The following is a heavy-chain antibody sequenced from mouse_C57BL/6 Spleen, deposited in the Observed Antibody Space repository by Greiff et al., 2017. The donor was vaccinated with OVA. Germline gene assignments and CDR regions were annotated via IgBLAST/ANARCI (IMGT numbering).Heavy chain of an antibody. Sequence: VQLQESGPELVKPGASVKISCKASGYAFSSSWMNWVKQRPGKGLEWIGRIYPGDGDTNYNGKFKGKATLTAAKSSSTAYMQLSSLTSEDSAVYFCAREAHMVTRGNYAMDYWGQGTSVTVSS. V-gene: IGHV1-82*01. CDR1: GYAFSSSW. CDR3: AREAHMVTRGNYAMDY. D-gene: IGHD2-2*01. CDR2: IYPGDGDT. J-gene: IGHJ4*01.